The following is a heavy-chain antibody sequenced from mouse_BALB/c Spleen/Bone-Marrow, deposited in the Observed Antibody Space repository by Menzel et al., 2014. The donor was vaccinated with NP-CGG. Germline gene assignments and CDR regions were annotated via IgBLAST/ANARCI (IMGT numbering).Heavy chain of an antibody. CDR2: ISDGGNYT. J-gene: IGHJ3*01. V-gene: IGHV5-4*02. CDR3: TRGGFAY. Sequence: EVLLVESGGGLVKPGGSLKLSCAASGFTFSDYYMYWVRQTPEKRLEWVATISDGGNYTYYPDSVKGRFTISRDNAKNNLYLQMSSLKSEDTAVYFCTRGGFAYWGQGTLVTDYA. CDR1: GFTFSDYY.